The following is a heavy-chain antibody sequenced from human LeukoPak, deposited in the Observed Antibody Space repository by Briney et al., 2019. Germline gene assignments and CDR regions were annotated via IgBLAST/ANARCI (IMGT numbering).Heavy chain of an antibody. Sequence: PSETLSLTCTVSGDSISSGSYYWSWTRQPAAKGLEWIGRIYNRGSTNYNPSLKSRVTISVDTSKNQFSLKLSSVTAADTAVYYCARVPTVTFFDYWGQGTLVTVSS. CDR2: IYNRGST. V-gene: IGHV4-61*02. CDR3: ARVPTVTFFDY. J-gene: IGHJ4*02. CDR1: GDSISSGSYY. D-gene: IGHD4-17*01.